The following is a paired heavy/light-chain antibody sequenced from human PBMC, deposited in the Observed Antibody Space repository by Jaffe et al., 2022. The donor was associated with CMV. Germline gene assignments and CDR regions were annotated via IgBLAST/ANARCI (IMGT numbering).Heavy chain of an antibody. CDR2: IYYDGST. CDR1: GDSISSSTYY. CDR3: ARKRGGGNGWFDP. V-gene: IGHV4-39*01. J-gene: IGHJ5*02. D-gene: IGHD2-15*01. Sequence: QLQLQESGPGLVKPSETLSLSCTVSGDSISSSTYYWGWIRQPPGKGLEWIGSIYYDGSTYYNPSLKSRVTISVDTSKNQFSLTVKSVAAADTAIYYCARKRGGGNGWFDPWGQGTLVTVSS.
Light chain of an antibody. J-gene: IGLJ3*02. V-gene: IGLV2-8*01. CDR2: EVS. CDR1: SSDVGGYNY. Sequence: QSALTQPPSASGSPGQSVTISCTGTSSDVGGYNYVSWYQQHPGKAPKVMIYEVSKRPSGVPDRFSGSKSGNTASLTVSGLQAEDEADYYCSSYAGGSLWVFGGGTKLTVL. CDR3: SSYAGGSLWV.